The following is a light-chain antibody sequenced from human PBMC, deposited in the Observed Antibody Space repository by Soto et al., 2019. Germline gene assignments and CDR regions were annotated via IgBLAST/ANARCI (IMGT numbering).Light chain of an antibody. V-gene: IGLV4-69*01. CDR1: SGNSTYA. Sequence: QSVLTQSPSASASLGASVKLTCTLSSGNSTYAIAWHQQQSEKGPRFLMKINYDGTHSKGDGFFDRFSGSSSGAERHLTISSLQSEDEADYYCQSLGTGIQVFGGGTQLTVL. CDR3: QSLGTGIQV. J-gene: IGLJ3*02. CDR2: INYDGTH.